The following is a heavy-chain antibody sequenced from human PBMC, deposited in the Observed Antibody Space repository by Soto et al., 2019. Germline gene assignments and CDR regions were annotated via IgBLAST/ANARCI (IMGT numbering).Heavy chain of an antibody. J-gene: IGHJ6*02. D-gene: IGHD3-22*01. CDR1: GGSISSYY. CDR2: IYYSGST. CDR3: ARLPATFDYYDSSGPPPYYGMDV. V-gene: IGHV4-59*08. Sequence: SETLSLTCTVSGGSISSYYWSWIRQPPGKGLEWIGYIYYSGSTNYNPPLKSRVTLSVDTSKNQFSLKLSSVTAADTAVYYCARLPATFDYYDSSGPPPYYGMDVWGQGTTVTVSS.